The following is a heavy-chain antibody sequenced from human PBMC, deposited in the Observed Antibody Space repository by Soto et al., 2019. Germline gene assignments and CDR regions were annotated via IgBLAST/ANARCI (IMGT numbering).Heavy chain of an antibody. CDR3: VRDSHGDY. Sequence: EVQLVESGGGLVQPGGSLRLSCVASGFTFNSYWMQWVRHAPGKGLEWVSRIDGDEDSTTNYADYVKGRFTISRDNVKTTLYLQMNSLRAEDTAVYYCVRDSHGDYWGQGTLVTVSS. CDR2: IDGDEDSTT. V-gene: IGHV3-74*01. CDR1: GFTFNSYW. J-gene: IGHJ4*02.